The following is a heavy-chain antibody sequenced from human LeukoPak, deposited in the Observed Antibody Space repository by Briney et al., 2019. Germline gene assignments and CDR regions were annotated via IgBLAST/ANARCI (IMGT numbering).Heavy chain of an antibody. CDR2: ISGSGGST. J-gene: IGHJ3*02. CDR3: AKKWDYGGNRGYAFDI. D-gene: IGHD4-23*01. V-gene: IGHV3-23*01. Sequence: SGGSLRLSCAASGFTFSSYAMSWVRQAPGKGLEWVSAISGSGGSTYYADSVKGRFTISRDNSKYTLYLQMNSLRAEDTAVYYCAKKWDYGGNRGYAFDIWGQGTMVTVSS. CDR1: GFTFSSYA.